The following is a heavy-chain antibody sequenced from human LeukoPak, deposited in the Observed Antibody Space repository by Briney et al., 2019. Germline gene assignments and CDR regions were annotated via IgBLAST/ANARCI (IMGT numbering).Heavy chain of an antibody. CDR3: AREYSYGQRDHFDY. D-gene: IGHD5-18*01. V-gene: IGHV3-7*01. CDR2: IKQDGSEK. J-gene: IGHJ4*02. Sequence: GGSLRLSCAASGFTFSSYWMSWVRQAPGKGLEWVANIKQDGSEKYYVDSVKGRFTISRDNAKNSLYLQMNSLRAEDTAVYYCAREYSYGQRDHFDYWGQGTLVTVSS. CDR1: GFTFSSYW.